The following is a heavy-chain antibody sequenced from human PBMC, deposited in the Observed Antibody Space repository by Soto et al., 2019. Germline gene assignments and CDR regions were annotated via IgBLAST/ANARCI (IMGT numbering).Heavy chain of an antibody. J-gene: IGHJ4*02. CDR2: IIPILGIA. Sequence: QVQLVQSGAEVKRPGSSVKVSCKASGGTVSSYAISWVRQAPGQGLEWMGRIIPILGIANYAQKFQDRVTINADKSTSTAYMELSSLRSEDTAVYYCARSGDSSGYYLHYWGQGTLVTVSS. CDR3: ARSGDSSGYYLHY. CDR1: GGTVSSYA. D-gene: IGHD3-22*01. V-gene: IGHV1-69*02.